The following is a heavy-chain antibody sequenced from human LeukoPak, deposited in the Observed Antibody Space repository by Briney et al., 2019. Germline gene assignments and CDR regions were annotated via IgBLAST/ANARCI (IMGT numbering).Heavy chain of an antibody. CDR1: GGSISSYY. Sequence: SETLSLTCTVSGGSISSYYWNWIRQPPGKGLEWIGYIYTSGSTNYNPSLKSRVTMSVDTSKNQFSLKLSSVTAADTAVYYCARARGCSSTSCLNWFDPWGQEPWSPSPQ. V-gene: IGHV4-4*08. D-gene: IGHD2-2*01. CDR2: IYTSGST. J-gene: IGHJ5*02. CDR3: ARARGCSSTSCLNWFDP.